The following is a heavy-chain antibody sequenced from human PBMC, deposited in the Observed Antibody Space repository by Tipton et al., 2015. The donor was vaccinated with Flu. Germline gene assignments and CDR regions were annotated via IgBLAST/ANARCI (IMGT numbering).Heavy chain of an antibody. CDR3: ARHPMVRDLLIYGMDV. CDR2: IFRTGST. V-gene: IGHV4-38-2*02. CDR1: GDSISSDYY. Sequence: TLSLTCTISGDSISSDYYWGWIRQPPGKGLEWIGNIFRTGSTYYNPSLKSRVTISVDTSKNQFSLKVSSVTAADTAVYYCARHPMVRDLLIYGMDVWGQGTTVTVSS. D-gene: IGHD3-10*01. J-gene: IGHJ6*02.